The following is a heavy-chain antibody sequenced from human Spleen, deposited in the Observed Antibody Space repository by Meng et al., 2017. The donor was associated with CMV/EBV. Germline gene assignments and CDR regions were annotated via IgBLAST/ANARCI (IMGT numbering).Heavy chain of an antibody. Sequence: FRSYAITWVGPAPGQGLEWMGGIIPTFDTANFAQKFQGRVTITTDESTSTAYMELSSLRSEDTAFYYCARVYCTSTSCYPYYYAMDVWGQGTTVTVSS. D-gene: IGHD2-2*01. CDR2: IIPTFDTA. V-gene: IGHV1-69*05. CDR3: ARVYCTSTSCYPYYYAMDV. CDR1: FRSYA. J-gene: IGHJ6*02.